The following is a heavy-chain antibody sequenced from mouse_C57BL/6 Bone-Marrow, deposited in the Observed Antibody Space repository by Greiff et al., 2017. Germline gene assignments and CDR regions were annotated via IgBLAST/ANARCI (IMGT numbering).Heavy chain of an antibody. CDR3: ARTGSNYGWYFDV. CDR2: IHPNSGST. CDR1: GYTFTSYW. J-gene: IGHJ1*03. D-gene: IGHD2-5*01. Sequence: QVQLQQSGAELVKPGASVKLSCKASGYTFTSYWMHWVKQRPGQGLEWIGMIHPNSGSTNYNEKFKSKATLTVDKSSSTAYMQLSSLTSEDSAVYYCARTGSNYGWYFDVWGTGTTVTVSS. V-gene: IGHV1-64*01.